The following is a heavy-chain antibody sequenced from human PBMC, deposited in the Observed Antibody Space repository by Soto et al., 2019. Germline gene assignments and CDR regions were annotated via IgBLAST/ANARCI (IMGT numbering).Heavy chain of an antibody. CDR1: GYTFTSYD. Sequence: ASVKVSCKASGYTFTSYDINWVRQATGQGLEWMGWMNPNSGNAGYAQKFQGRVTMTRNTSISTAYMELSSLRSEDTAVYYCARGRLFTIFGVVIDYYYYMDVWGKGTTVTVSS. CDR2: MNPNSGNA. CDR3: ARGRLFTIFGVVIDYYYYMDV. D-gene: IGHD3-3*01. V-gene: IGHV1-8*01. J-gene: IGHJ6*03.